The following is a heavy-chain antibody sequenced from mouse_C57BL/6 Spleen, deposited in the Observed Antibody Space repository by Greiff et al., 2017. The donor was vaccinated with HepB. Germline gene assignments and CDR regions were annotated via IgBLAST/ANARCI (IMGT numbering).Heavy chain of an antibody. CDR2: IYPSDSET. Sequence: QVQLQQPGAELVRPGSSVKLSCKASGYTFTSYWMDWVKQRPGQGLEWIGNIYPSDSETHYNQKFKDKATLTVDKSSSTAYMQLSSLTSEDSAVYYCARSGDNYVYYAMDYWGQGTSVTVSS. CDR3: ARSGDNYVYYAMDY. J-gene: IGHJ4*01. V-gene: IGHV1-61*01. D-gene: IGHD1-3*01. CDR1: GYTFTSYW.